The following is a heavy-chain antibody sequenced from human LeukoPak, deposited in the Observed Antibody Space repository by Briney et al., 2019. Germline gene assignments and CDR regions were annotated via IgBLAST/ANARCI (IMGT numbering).Heavy chain of an antibody. D-gene: IGHD5-18*01. J-gene: IGHJ4*02. CDR1: GGSFSGYY. CDR3: ARGRARGYSYGRFYFDY. Sequence: SETLSLTCAVYGGSFSGYYWSWIRQPPGKGLEWIGEINHSGSTNYNPSLKSRVTMSVDTSKNQFSLKLSSVTAADTAVYYCARGRARGYSYGRFYFDYWGQGTLVTVSS. V-gene: IGHV4-34*01. CDR2: INHSGST.